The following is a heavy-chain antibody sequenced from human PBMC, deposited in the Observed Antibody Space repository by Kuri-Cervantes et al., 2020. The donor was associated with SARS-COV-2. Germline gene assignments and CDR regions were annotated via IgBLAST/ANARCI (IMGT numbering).Heavy chain of an antibody. CDR1: GGTFSSYA. CDR3: ARDRYCSSTSCYDAFDI. D-gene: IGHD2-2*01. J-gene: IGHJ3*02. V-gene: IGHV1-18*01. Sequence: ALVKVSCKASGGTFSSYAISWVRQAPGQGLEWMGWISAYNGNTNYAQKLQGRVTMTTDTSTSTAYMELRSLRSDDTAVYYCARDRYCSSTSCYDAFDIWGQGTMVT. CDR2: ISAYNGNT.